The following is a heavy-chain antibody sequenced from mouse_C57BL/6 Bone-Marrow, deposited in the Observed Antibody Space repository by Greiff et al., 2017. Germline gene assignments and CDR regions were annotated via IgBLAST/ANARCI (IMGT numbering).Heavy chain of an antibody. Sequence: EVQRVESGGDLVKPGGSLKLSCAASGFTFSSYGMSWVRQTPDKRLEWVATISSGGSYTYYPDSVKGRFTISRDNAKNTLYLQMSSLKSEDTAMYYCARLGVYDGAWFAYWGQGTLVTVSA. CDR1: GFTFSSYG. CDR2: ISSGGSYT. CDR3: ARLGVYDGAWFAY. J-gene: IGHJ3*01. V-gene: IGHV5-6*01. D-gene: IGHD2-12*01.